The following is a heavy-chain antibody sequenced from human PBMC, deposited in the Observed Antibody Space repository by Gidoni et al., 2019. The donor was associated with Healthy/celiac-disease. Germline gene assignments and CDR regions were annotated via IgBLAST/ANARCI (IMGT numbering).Heavy chain of an antibody. D-gene: IGHD6-19*01. CDR2: IKQDGSEK. V-gene: IGHV3-7*01. CDR1: GFTFSRYW. Sequence: EVQLVESGGGLVQPGGSLRLSCAASGFTFSRYWMRWVRQAPGKGLEWVANIKQDGSEKYYVDSVKGRFTISRDNAKNSLYLQMNSLRAEDTAVYYCARDSDGYSSGWYGGYYYYYGMDVWGQGTTVTVSS. CDR3: ARDSDGYSSGWYGGYYYYYGMDV. J-gene: IGHJ6*02.